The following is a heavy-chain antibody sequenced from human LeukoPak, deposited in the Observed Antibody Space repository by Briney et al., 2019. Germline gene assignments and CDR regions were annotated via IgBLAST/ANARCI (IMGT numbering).Heavy chain of an antibody. CDR3: ARDSEHYYDSSGYYNYYYYMDV. J-gene: IGHJ6*03. V-gene: IGHV4-61*02. CDR1: GGSISSGSYY. D-gene: IGHD3-22*01. Sequence: SETLSLTCAVSGGSISSGSYYWSWIRQPAGKGLEWIGRIYTSGSTNYNPSLKSRVTISVDTSKNQFSLKLSSVTAADTAVYYCARDSEHYYDSSGYYNYYYYMDVWGKGTTVTVSS. CDR2: IYTSGST.